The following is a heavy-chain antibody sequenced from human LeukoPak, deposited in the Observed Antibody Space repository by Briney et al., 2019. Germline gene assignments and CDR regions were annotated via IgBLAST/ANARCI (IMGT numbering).Heavy chain of an antibody. Sequence: PSETLSLTCTVSGYSISSGYYWGWIRQPPGKGLEWIGSIYHSGSTYYNPSLKSRVTISVDTSKNQFSLKLSSVTAADTAVYYCARVDILTGYYRGGEELGSIDYWGQGTLVTVSS. J-gene: IGHJ4*02. D-gene: IGHD3-9*01. CDR1: GYSISSGYY. V-gene: IGHV4-38-2*02. CDR2: IYHSGST. CDR3: ARVDILTGYYRGGEELGSIDY.